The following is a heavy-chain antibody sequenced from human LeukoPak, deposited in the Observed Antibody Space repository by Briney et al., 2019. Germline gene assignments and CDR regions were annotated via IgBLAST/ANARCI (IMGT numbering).Heavy chain of an antibody. CDR1: GGSTSSYY. CDR3: ARGGGRGIYGY. D-gene: IGHD3-16*01. J-gene: IGHJ4*02. Sequence: SETLSLTCTVSGGSTSSYYWSWIRQPPGKGLEWIGYIYYSGSTNYNPSLKSRVTISVDTSKNQFSLKLSSVTAADTAVYYCARGGGRGIYGYWGQGTLVTVSS. CDR2: IYYSGST. V-gene: IGHV4-59*01.